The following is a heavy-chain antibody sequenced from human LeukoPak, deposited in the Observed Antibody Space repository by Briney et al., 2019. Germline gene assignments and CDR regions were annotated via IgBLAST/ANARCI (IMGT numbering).Heavy chain of an antibody. Sequence: GGSLRLSCTASGFSLSKVWMSWVRQPPDQGLEWVGHIKTKTDGGTTEYVAPVRGRFTISRDDSGDTLYLQMNSLKIEDTAVYYCTTVDYGDLTPAASSDYWGQGTLVTVSS. V-gene: IGHV3-15*01. CDR1: GFSLSKVW. CDR2: IKTKTDGGTT. CDR3: TTVDYGDLTPAASSDY. D-gene: IGHD4-17*01. J-gene: IGHJ4*02.